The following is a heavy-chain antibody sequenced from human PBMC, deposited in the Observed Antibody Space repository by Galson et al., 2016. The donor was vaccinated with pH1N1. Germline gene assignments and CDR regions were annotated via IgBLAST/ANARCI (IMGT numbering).Heavy chain of an antibody. CDR3: ARGPYYYYSGLDV. CDR1: GGTFSSYA. CDR2: IIGMFGTT. Sequence: SVKVSCKASGGTFSSYAISWVRQAPGQGLEWTGGIIGMFGTTNYAQKFQGRVTITTDELTSTAYMELSSLRSDDTAVYYCARGPYYYYSGLDVWGQGTTVTVSS. J-gene: IGHJ6*02. V-gene: IGHV1-69*05.